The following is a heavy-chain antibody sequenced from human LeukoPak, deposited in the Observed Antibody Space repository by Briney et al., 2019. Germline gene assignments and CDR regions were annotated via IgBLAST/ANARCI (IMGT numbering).Heavy chain of an antibody. CDR2: IYYSGST. D-gene: IGHD3-22*01. Sequence: SQTLSLTCAVSGGSISSGGYSWSWIRQPPGKGLEWIGYIYYSGSTYYNPSLKSRVTISVDTSKNQFSLKLSSVTAADTAVFYCARINYYGNSAFDYWGQGTLVTVSS. V-gene: IGHV4-30-2*03. CDR1: GGSISSGGYS. J-gene: IGHJ4*02. CDR3: ARINYYGNSAFDY.